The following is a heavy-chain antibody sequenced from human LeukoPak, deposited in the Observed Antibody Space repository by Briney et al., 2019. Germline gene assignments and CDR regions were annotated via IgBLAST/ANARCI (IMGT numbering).Heavy chain of an antibody. CDR1: GFTFSSYA. CDR3: ARELGRNAFDV. Sequence: PGGSLRLSCEASGFTFSSYAMSWVRQAPGKGLEWVSVISGSGDSTYYADSVEGRCTISRDNSKDALYLQMNSLRAEDTAVYYCARELGRNAFDVWGQGTMVTVSS. D-gene: IGHD3-10*01. J-gene: IGHJ3*01. CDR2: ISGSGDST. V-gene: IGHV3-23*01.